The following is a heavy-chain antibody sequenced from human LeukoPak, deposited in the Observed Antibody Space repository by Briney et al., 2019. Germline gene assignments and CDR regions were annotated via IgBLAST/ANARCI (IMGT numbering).Heavy chain of an antibody. Sequence: GGSLRLSCAASGSTFSDYYMSWIRQAPGKGLEWVSYISSSGNTIYYADSVKGRFTISRDNAKNSLYLQMNSLRAEDTAVYYCARDRGRRGITMRSDAFDIWGQGTMVTVSS. CDR2: ISSSGNTI. D-gene: IGHD3-22*01. CDR1: GSTFSDYY. J-gene: IGHJ3*02. CDR3: ARDRGRRGITMRSDAFDI. V-gene: IGHV3-11*01.